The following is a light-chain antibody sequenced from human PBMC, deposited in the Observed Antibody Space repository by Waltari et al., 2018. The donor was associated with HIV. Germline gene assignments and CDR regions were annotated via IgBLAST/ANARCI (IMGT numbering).Light chain of an antibody. J-gene: IGLJ3*02. CDR2: SED. CDR3: STWDDSLNGRV. V-gene: IGLV1-44*01. Sequence: QSVLTQPPSASGTPGQWVTISCSGSSSNIGSRSVNWYQQLPGTAPKLLIYSEDQRPSGVPDRLSGSNSGTSASLAISGLQSEDEADYYCSTWDDSLNGRVFGGGTKLTVL. CDR1: SSNIGSRS.